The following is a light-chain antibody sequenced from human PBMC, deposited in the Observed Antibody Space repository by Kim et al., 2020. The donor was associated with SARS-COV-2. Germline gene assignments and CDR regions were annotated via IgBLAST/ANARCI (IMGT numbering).Light chain of an antibody. CDR3: QHYNDWPGT. CDR2: GAY. CDR1: QSVSNY. Sequence: SVYPGESASLACKASQSVSNYVAWYQMNPGQAPRVIIFGAYMRASGIPARFSGSGSGTDFTLSISSLQSEDSAFYYCQHYNDWPGTFGQGTKLEI. J-gene: IGKJ2*01. V-gene: IGKV3-15*01.